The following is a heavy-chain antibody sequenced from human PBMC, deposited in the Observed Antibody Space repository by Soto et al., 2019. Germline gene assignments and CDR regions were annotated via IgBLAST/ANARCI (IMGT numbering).Heavy chain of an antibody. V-gene: IGHV4-34*01. Sequence: QVQLQQWGAGLLKPSETLSLTCAVYGGSFSGYYWSWIRQPPGQGLEWIGEINHSGSTNYNPSLKSRVAISVDTSKNQFSLKLSSVTAADTAVYYCARVRESDGHLDYWGQGTLVTVSS. J-gene: IGHJ4*02. D-gene: IGHD5-18*01. CDR2: INHSGST. CDR1: GGSFSGYY. CDR3: ARVRESDGHLDY.